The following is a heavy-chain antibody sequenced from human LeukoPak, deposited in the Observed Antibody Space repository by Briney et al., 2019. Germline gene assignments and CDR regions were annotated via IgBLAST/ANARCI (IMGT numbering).Heavy chain of an antibody. D-gene: IGHD6-6*01. CDR2: ISSSSSYI. CDR1: GFTFSSYS. V-gene: IGHV3-21*01. CDR3: ARVLEYSSPPDY. Sequence: GGSLRLSCAASGFTFSSYSMNWVRQAPGKGLEWVSSISSSSSYIYYADPVKGRFTISRDNAKNSLYLQMNSLRAEDTAVYYCARVLEYSSPPDYWGQGTLVTVSS. J-gene: IGHJ4*02.